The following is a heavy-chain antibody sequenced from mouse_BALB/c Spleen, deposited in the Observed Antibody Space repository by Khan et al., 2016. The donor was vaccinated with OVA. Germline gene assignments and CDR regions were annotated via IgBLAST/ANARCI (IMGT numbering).Heavy chain of an antibody. CDR1: GYSITSDYA. Sequence: EVQLQESGPGLVKPSLSLSLTCTVTGYSITSDYAWNWIRQFPGHKLEWMGYISYSGRTSYTPSLKSRISITRDTSKNQFFLQLNSGTTEDTATYFCVRGRAYWGQGTLVTVSA. D-gene: IGHD3-3*01. V-gene: IGHV3-2*02. CDR3: VRGRAY. J-gene: IGHJ3*01. CDR2: ISYSGRT.